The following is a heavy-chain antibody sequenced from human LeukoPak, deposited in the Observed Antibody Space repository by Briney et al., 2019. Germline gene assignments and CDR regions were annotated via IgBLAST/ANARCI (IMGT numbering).Heavy chain of an antibody. CDR2: INPSGGST. D-gene: IGHD5-18*01. V-gene: IGHV1-46*01. CDR1: GYTFTSYY. J-gene: IGHJ4*02. CDR3: ARESIGDTAMEDFDY. Sequence: ASVKVSCKASGYTFTSYYMHWVRQAPGQGLERMGIINPSGGSTSYAQKFQSRVTMTRDTSTSTVYMGLSSLRSEDTAVYYCARESIGDTAMEDFDYWGQGTLVTVSS.